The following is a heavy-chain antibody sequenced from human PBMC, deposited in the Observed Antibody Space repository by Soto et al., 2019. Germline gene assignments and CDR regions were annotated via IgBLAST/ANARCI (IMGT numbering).Heavy chain of an antibody. D-gene: IGHD6-19*01. CDR3: AIDLQSSGWYNAFDI. V-gene: IGHV3-23*01. J-gene: IGHJ3*02. Sequence: EVQLLESGGGLVHPGGSLRLSCAASGFSFSSHAMNWVRQAPGKGPEWVSSISGSGGSIYYTDSVKGRFTISRDNSKTTLYLRMNSLRAEDTALYYCAIDLQSSGWYNAFDIWGQGTMVTVSS. CDR2: ISGSGGSI. CDR1: GFSFSSHA.